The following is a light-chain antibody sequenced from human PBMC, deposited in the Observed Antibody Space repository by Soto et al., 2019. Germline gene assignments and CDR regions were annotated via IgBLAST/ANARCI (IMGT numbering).Light chain of an antibody. CDR1: SSDVGGYNY. CDR3: SSYAGSNNFEV. CDR2: EVS. J-gene: IGLJ1*01. V-gene: IGLV2-8*01. Sequence: QSALTQPPPASGSPGQSVTISCTGTSSDVGGYNYVSWYQQHPGKAPKLMIYEVSKRPSGVPDRFSGSKSGNTASLTVSGLQAEDEADYYCSSYAGSNNFEVFGTGTKLTVL.